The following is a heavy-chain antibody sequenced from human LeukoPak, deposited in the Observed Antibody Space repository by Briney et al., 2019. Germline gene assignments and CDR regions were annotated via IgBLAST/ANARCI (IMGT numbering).Heavy chain of an antibody. CDR2: ISSKIGAK. Sequence: GSLKLSCKASGYTFIGFYIHWVRQVPGQGLQWMGCISSKIGAKNYTQNFRGRATINNDTPSNTVNRELSRLTPDDTAIYFCARGAEYYFDSWGQGTLITVSS. CDR3: ARGAEYYFDS. CDR1: GYTFIGFY. V-gene: IGHV1-2*02. D-gene: IGHD2/OR15-2a*01. J-gene: IGHJ4*02.